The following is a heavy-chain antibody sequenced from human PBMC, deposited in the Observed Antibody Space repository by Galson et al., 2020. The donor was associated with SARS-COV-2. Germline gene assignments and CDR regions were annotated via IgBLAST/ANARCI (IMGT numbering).Heavy chain of an antibody. CDR1: GYTFISYY. CDR3: ARALGAYYVPFDY. D-gene: IGHD1-26*01. CDR2: INPNGGTT. Sequence: ASVKVSCKASGYTFISYYMYWVRQAPGQGLEWMGVINPNGGTTAHTQKFQGRLNMTTDTSTSTFYMDLSSLRSADTAVYYCARALGAYYVPFDYWGQGTLITVSS. J-gene: IGHJ4*02. V-gene: IGHV1-46*01.